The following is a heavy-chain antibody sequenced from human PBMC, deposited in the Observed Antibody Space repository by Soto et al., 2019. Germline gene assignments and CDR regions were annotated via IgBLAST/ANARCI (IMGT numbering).Heavy chain of an antibody. CDR3: AREDLAYCGGDCPTGAFDI. Sequence: SETLSLTCAVSGGSISSGGYSWSWIRQPPGKGLEWIGYIYHSGSTYYNPSLKSRVTISVDRSKNQFSLKLSSVTAADTAVYYCAREDLAYCGGDCPTGAFDIWGQGTMVTVSS. J-gene: IGHJ3*02. CDR2: IYHSGST. CDR1: GGSISSGGYS. V-gene: IGHV4-30-2*01. D-gene: IGHD2-21*02.